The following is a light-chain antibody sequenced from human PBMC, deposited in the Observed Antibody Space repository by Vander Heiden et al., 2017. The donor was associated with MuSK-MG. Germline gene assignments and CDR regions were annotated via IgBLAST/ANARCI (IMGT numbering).Light chain of an antibody. CDR2: DAS. Sequence: QSSLTQPRSVPGSPVQEDLISCTGTSSDVGGYNYVDWYQQHPGKAPKLMIYDASKRPSGVTDRFSGSKSGTTSALTISGLQAEDEDDYYCCSYAGSHCSVFGIGTKLTVL. J-gene: IGLJ1*01. CDR1: SSDVGGYNY. V-gene: IGLV2-11*01. CDR3: CSYAGSHCSV.